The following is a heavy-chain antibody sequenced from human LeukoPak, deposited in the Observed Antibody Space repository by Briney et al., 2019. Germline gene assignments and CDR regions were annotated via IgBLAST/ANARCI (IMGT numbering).Heavy chain of an antibody. V-gene: IGHV4-59*08. CDR3: ARHAYTSGWNSYYFDY. J-gene: IGHJ4*02. Sequence: PSETLSLTCTVSGDSISSYYWTWIRQPPGKGLEWIGYIYNSGSTNYNPSLKSRVTISADTSKNQFSLKLSSVTAADTAVYYCARHAYTSGWNSYYFDYWAQGTLVTVFS. D-gene: IGHD6-19*01. CDR2: IYNSGST. CDR1: GDSISSYY.